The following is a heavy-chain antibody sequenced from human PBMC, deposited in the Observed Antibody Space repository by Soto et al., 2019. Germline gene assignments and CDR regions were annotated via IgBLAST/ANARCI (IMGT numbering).Heavy chain of an antibody. V-gene: IGHV1-18*01. CDR1: GYSFATSG. CDR3: ERAGEYYDASGYAN. J-gene: IGHJ4*02. D-gene: IGHD3-16*01. Sequence: QVKLVQSGTEVKKPGASIKVSCKASGYSFATSGMSWVRQAPGQGLGWMGWISVYNGNTNDDQNLQDTVTMTTDTSTNTAYLKVGNLGVDDTAVYSCERAGEYYDASGYANWGQGTLVTVSS. CDR2: ISVYNGNT.